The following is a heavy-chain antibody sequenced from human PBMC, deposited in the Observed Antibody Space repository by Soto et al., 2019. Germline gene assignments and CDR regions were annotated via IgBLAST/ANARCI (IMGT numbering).Heavy chain of an antibody. CDR1: GGSISSYY. Sequence: SETLSLTCTVSGGSISSYYWSWIRQPPGKGLEWIGYIYYSGSTNYNPSLKSRVTISVDTSKNQFSLKLSSVTAADTAVYYCARLAYYDSSGYPTPYYYYGMDVWGQGTTVTVSS. V-gene: IGHV4-59*13. CDR3: ARLAYYDSSGYPTPYYYYGMDV. J-gene: IGHJ6*02. D-gene: IGHD3-22*01. CDR2: IYYSGST.